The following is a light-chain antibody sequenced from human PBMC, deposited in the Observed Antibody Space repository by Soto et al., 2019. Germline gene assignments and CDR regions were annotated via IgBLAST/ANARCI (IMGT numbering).Light chain of an antibody. CDR1: SSDVGGYNF. CDR3: SSYTSSNTVV. CDR2: EVS. J-gene: IGLJ2*01. V-gene: IGLV2-14*01. Sequence: QSVLTQPASVSGSPGQSITISCTGTSSDVGGYNFVSWYQQYPGKAPKLMIYEVSNRPSGISNRFSGSKSGNSASLTISGLQAEDEADYYCSSYTSSNTVVFGGGTQLTVL.